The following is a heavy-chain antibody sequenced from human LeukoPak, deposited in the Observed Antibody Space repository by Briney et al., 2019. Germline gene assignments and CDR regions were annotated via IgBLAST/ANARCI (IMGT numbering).Heavy chain of an antibody. Sequence: GGSLRLSCAASGFTVSSNYMSWVRQAPGKGLEWVSVIYSGGSTYYADSVKGRFTISRDNSKNTLYLQMNSLRAEDTAVYYCARVEWELLYGMDVWGQGTTATVSS. CDR2: IYSGGST. V-gene: IGHV3-66*01. CDR3: ARVEWELLYGMDV. CDR1: GFTVSSNY. D-gene: IGHD1-26*01. J-gene: IGHJ6*02.